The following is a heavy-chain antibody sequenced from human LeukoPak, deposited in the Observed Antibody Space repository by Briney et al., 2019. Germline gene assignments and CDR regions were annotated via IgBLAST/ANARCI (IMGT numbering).Heavy chain of an antibody. Sequence: PSETLSLTCTVSGGSISSYYWSWIRQPPGKGLEWIGYIYYSGSTNYNPSLRRRVTISVDTSKNQFSLKLSSVTAADTAVYYCAGDYGSGSYQGWGQGTLVTVSS. V-gene: IGHV4-59*12. CDR1: GGSISSYY. D-gene: IGHD3-10*01. CDR3: AGDYGSGSYQG. CDR2: IYYSGST. J-gene: IGHJ4*02.